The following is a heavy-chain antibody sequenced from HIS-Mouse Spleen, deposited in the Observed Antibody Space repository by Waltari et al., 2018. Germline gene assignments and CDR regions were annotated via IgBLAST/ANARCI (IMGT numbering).Heavy chain of an antibody. CDR1: GGSISSSSYH. CDR2: IYYSGST. CDR3: AREIPYSSSWYDWYYDL. J-gene: IGHJ2*01. V-gene: IGHV4-39*07. D-gene: IGHD6-13*01. Sequence: QLQLQESGPGLVKPSETLSLPRTVPGGSISSSSYHWGWIRQPPGKGLEWIGSIYYSGSTYYNPSLKSRVTISVDTSKNQFSLKLSSVTAADTAVYYCAREIPYSSSWYDWYYDLWGRGTLVTVSS.